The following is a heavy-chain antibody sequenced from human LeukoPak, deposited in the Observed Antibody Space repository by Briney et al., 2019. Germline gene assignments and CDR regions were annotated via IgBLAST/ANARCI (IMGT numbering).Heavy chain of an antibody. CDR2: ISYDGSNK. CDR3: ASSPY. J-gene: IGHJ4*02. CDR1: GFTFSSYA. Sequence: PGGSLRLSCAASGFTFSSYAMHWVRQAPGKGLEWVAVISYDGSNKYYADSVKGRFTISRDNSKNTLYLQMNSLRAEDTAVYYCASSPYWGQGTLVTVSS. V-gene: IGHV3-30-3*01.